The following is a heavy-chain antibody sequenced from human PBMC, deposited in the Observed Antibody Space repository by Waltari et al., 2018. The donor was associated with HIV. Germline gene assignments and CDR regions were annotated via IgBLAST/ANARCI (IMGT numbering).Heavy chain of an antibody. CDR1: GFTFNNYA. V-gene: IGHV3-30*01. J-gene: IGHJ3*02. D-gene: IGHD6-13*01. CDR3: ARPAGYTSTWYAELYAFDI. Sequence: QVQLVESGGGVVQPGRSLRLSCAASGFTFNNYAMHWVRQAPGKGLEWVAVISYDGSNKYYADSVKGRFTVSRDNSKNTLYLQVNSLRAEDTAVYYCARPAGYTSTWYAELYAFDIWGQGTMVTVSS. CDR2: ISYDGSNK.